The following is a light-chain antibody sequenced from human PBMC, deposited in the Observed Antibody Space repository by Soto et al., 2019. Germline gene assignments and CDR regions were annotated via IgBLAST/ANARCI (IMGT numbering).Light chain of an antibody. J-gene: IGKJ1*01. CDR1: QSVSSNY. CDR3: QQFDRSLPSWT. V-gene: IGKV3-20*01. CDR2: GAS. Sequence: ETVLTQSPGTQSLSPGERATLSCRASQSVSSNYLAWYRHIPGQAPRLLIYGASTRATGIPDRFSGSGSGTDFTLTISRLEPEDFAVYYCQQFDRSLPSWTFGQGTKVE.